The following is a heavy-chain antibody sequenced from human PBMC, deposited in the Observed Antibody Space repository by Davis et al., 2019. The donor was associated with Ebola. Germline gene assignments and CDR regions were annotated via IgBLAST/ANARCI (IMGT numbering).Heavy chain of an antibody. J-gene: IGHJ6*02. CDR2: IYYSGST. CDR1: GGSISSYY. D-gene: IGHD2-2*01. CDR3: ARRGRGSSTNYYYGMDV. Sequence: LRLSCTVSGGSISSYYWSWIRQPPGKGLEWIGYIYYSGSTNYNPSLKSRVTISVDTSKNQFSLKLSSVTAADTAVYYCARRGRGSSTNYYYGMDVWGQGTTVTVSS. V-gene: IGHV4-59*08.